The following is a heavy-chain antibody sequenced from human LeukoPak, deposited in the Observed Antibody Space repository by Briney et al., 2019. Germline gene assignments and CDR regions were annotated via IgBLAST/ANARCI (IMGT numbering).Heavy chain of an antibody. CDR1: GFTFSTSW. Sequence: SGGSLRLSCAASGFTFSTSWMTWARQAPGKGLQWVAHINPDGSEKDYVDSVKGRLAVSRDNAKNSLYLQMNSLRAEDTAVYYCVRPLGGGAFGSWGQGTLVTVSP. V-gene: IGHV3-7*03. D-gene: IGHD2-21*01. J-gene: IGHJ5*01. CDR3: VRPLGGGAFGS. CDR2: INPDGSEK.